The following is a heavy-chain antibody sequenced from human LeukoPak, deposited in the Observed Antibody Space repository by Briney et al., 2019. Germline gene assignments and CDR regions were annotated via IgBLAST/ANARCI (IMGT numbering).Heavy chain of an antibody. CDR1: GDSVSSNSAA. V-gene: IGHV6-1*01. Sequence: KASQTLSLTCAISGDSVSSNSAAWNWIRQSPSRGLEWLGRTYYRSKWYNDYTESVKSRISINPDTSKNQFSLQLKSVTPEDTAIHYCARFDYGAPDYWGQGTLVTVSS. D-gene: IGHD3-16*01. CDR2: TYYRSKWYN. J-gene: IGHJ4*02. CDR3: ARFDYGAPDY.